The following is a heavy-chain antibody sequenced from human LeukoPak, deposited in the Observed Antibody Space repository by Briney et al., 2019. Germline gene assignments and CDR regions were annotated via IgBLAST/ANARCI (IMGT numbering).Heavy chain of an antibody. V-gene: IGHV1-18*01. CDR2: ISAYNGDT. CDR3: AGSPYRGYVNNWFDP. D-gene: IGHD5-12*01. Sequence: ASVKVSCKASGYTFTSYGVSWVRQAPGQGLEWMGWISAYNGDTNYAQKLQGRVTMTTDTSTSTAYMELRSLRSDDTAVYYCAGSPYRGYVNNWFDPWGQGTLVTVSS. J-gene: IGHJ5*02. CDR1: GYTFTSYG.